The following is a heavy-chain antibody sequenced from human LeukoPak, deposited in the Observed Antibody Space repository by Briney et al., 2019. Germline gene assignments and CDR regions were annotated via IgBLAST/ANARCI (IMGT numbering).Heavy chain of an antibody. D-gene: IGHD6-13*01. CDR3: TRDWFAGSSSWSEYYFDY. J-gene: IGHJ4*02. CDR1: GFTFGDYA. Sequence: PGRSLRLSCTASGFTFGDYAMSWVRQAPGKGLEWVGFIRSKAYGGTTEYAASVKGRFTISRDDSKSIAYLQMNSLKTEDTAVYYCTRDWFAGSSSWSEYYFDYWGQGTLVTVSS. CDR2: IRSKAYGGTT. V-gene: IGHV3-49*04.